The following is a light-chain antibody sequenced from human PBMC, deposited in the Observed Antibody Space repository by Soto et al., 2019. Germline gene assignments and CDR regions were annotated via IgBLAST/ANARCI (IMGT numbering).Light chain of an antibody. CDR1: SSDVCGYNY. CDR3: SSYTTTNTYV. CDR2: EVS. Sequence: QSVLTQPASVSESPGQSITISCTGTSSDVCGYNYVSWYQQHPGKAPKLMIYEVSNRPSGVSIRFSVSKTGNTASLTISGLQAEDEADYYCSSYTTTNTYVFGTGTKVTVL. V-gene: IGLV2-14*01. J-gene: IGLJ1*01.